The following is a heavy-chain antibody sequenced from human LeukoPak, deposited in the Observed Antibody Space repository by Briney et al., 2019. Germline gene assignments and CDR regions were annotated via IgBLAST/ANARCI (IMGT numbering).Heavy chain of an antibody. Sequence: AGRSLRLSCAASGFTFSDYYMSWIRQAPGKGLEWVSYISSSGSTIYYADSVKGRFTISRDNAKNSLYLQMYSLRAEDTAVYYCVRAVVTATDYFDYWGQGTLVTVSS. D-gene: IGHD2-21*02. CDR1: GFTFSDYY. V-gene: IGHV3-11*01. CDR3: VRAVVTATDYFDY. J-gene: IGHJ4*02. CDR2: ISSSGSTI.